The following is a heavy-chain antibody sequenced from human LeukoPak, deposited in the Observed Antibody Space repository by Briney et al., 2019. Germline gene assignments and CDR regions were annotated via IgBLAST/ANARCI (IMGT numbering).Heavy chain of an antibody. CDR3: AKSISLIVVAGGYFDY. CDR1: GFSFGKYA. CDR2: MSGPGGTT. V-gene: IGHV3-23*01. J-gene: IGHJ4*02. D-gene: IGHD3-22*01. Sequence: QPGGSLRLSCAASGFSFGKYAMNWVRQAPGKGLEWVSGMSGPGGTTSYADSVKGRFTISGDNSDNTLYLQMESLRADDTAVYHCAKSISLIVVAGGYFDYWGQGTLVTVSS.